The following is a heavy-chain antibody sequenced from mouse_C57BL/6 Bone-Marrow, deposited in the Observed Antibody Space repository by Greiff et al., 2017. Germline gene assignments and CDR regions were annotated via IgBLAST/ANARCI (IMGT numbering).Heavy chain of an antibody. V-gene: IGHV1-82*01. D-gene: IGHD3-2*02. CDR3: VTAQALYAMDY. CDR1: GYAFSSSW. CDR2: IYPGDGDT. J-gene: IGHJ4*01. Sequence: QVQLQQSGPELVKPGASVKISCKASGYAFSSSWMNWVKQRPGKGLEWIGRIYPGDGDTNYNGKFKGKATLTADKSSSTAYMQLSSLTSEDSAVYFCVTAQALYAMDYWGQGTSVTVSS.